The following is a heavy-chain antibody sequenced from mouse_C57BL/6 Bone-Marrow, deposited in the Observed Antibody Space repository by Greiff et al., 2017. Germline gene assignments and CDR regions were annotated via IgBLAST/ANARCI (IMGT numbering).Heavy chain of an antibody. J-gene: IGHJ4*01. D-gene: IGHD2-4*01. V-gene: IGHV1-58*01. CDR3: EKEGVYYEYARDY. CDR2: IYIGNGYT. CDR1: GYTFTSYG. Sequence: VQLQQSGAELVRPGSSVKMSCKTSGYTFTSYGINWVKQRPGQGLEWIGYIYIGNGYTEYNEKFKGKATLTSDTSSSTAYMQLSRLTSEDSAIYVCEKEGVYYEYARDYWGQGTSVTVSS.